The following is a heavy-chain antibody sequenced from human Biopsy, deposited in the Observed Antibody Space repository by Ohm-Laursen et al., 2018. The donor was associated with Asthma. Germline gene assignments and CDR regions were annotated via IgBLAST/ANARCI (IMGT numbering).Heavy chain of an antibody. Sequence: RSLRLSCTASGFSFSNFAIHWVRQAPGKGLEWVGVISKDASTQDYVGSVKGRFTMARDNSKNTLDLQMNSLREEDTAVYYCVRDGTDDAFDIWGQGTVVSVSS. CDR2: ISKDASTQ. CDR1: GFSFSNFA. V-gene: IGHV3-30*01. J-gene: IGHJ3*02. CDR3: VRDGTDDAFDI. D-gene: IGHD1-1*01.